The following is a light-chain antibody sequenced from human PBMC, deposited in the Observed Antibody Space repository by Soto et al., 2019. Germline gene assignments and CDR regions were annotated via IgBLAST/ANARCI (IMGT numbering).Light chain of an antibody. CDR3: QQYNNWPPIT. V-gene: IGKV3-15*01. CDR2: GAS. Sequence: EIVMTQSPATLSVSPGERATLSFRASQTVSTSLAWYQQKPGRAPRLLTYGASTRASGVPARFSGSGSGTEFTLTISSLQSEDFAVYYCQQYNNWPPITFGQGTRLEIK. CDR1: QTVSTS. J-gene: IGKJ5*01.